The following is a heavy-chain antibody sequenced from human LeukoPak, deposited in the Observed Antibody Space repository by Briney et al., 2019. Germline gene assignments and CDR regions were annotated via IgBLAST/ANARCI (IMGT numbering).Heavy chain of an antibody. V-gene: IGHV4-39*07. J-gene: IGHJ4*02. D-gene: IGHD3-22*01. CDR3: AREDYYNSGGYYLDY. Sequence: PSETLSLTCTVSGGSISSNSYYWGWIRQPPGKGLEWIGSIYYSGSTYYSPSLKSRVTISVDTSKNQFSLKLSSVTAADTAVYFCAREDYYNSGGYYLDYWGQGTLVTVSS. CDR1: GGSISSNSYY. CDR2: IYYSGST.